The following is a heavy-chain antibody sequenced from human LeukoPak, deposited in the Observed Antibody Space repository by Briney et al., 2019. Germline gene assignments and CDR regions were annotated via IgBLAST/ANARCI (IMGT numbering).Heavy chain of an antibody. D-gene: IGHD3-3*01. J-gene: IGHJ4*02. CDR3: AGDTVPFLEWLLPPGDF. V-gene: IGHV3-33*01. CDR1: GFTFSNYG. Sequence: GGSLRLSCVASGFTFSNYGMHWVRQAPGKGLEWVAVIWYDGSNQYYSDSVKGRFTISRDNSRDTLYLQMNSLRAEDTAVYYCAGDTVPFLEWLLPPGDFWGRGTLVTVSS. CDR2: IWYDGSNQ.